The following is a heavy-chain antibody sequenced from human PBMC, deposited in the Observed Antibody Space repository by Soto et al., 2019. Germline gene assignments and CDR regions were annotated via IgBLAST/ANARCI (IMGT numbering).Heavy chain of an antibody. CDR2: IIPIVGTA. J-gene: IGHJ5*02. Sequence: QVQLVQSGAEVKKPGSSVKVSCKASGGTFSRYAISWVRQAPGQGLAWMGGIIPIVGTANYAQKFQGRVTITADESTSTAYMELSSLRFEDTAVYYCARAIVGPTTTGWLDPWGQGTLVTVSS. D-gene: IGHD1-26*01. CDR1: GGTFSRYA. V-gene: IGHV1-69*01. CDR3: ARAIVGPTTTGWLDP.